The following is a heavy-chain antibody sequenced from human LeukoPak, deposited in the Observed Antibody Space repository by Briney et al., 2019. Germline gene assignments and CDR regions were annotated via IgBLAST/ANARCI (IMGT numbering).Heavy chain of an antibody. CDR3: AKGGSSWYFDY. Sequence: GGSLRLSCAASGFTFSSYWMHWVRQAPGKGLVWVSRINPDGSTTSYADSVKGRFTISRDSAKNTLYLQMNSLRAEDTAVYYCAKGGSSWYFDYWGQGTLVTVSS. D-gene: IGHD6-13*01. J-gene: IGHJ4*02. V-gene: IGHV3-74*01. CDR1: GFTFSSYW. CDR2: INPDGSTT.